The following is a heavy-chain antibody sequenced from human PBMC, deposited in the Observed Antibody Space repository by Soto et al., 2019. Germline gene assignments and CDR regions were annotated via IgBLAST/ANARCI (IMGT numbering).Heavy chain of an antibody. J-gene: IGHJ4*02. CDR2: MSPKSGNT. CDR3: ARTLDGDNVDY. CDR1: GYTFTSYD. D-gene: IGHD4-17*01. V-gene: IGHV1-8*01. Sequence: QVQLVQSGAEVKKPGASVKVSCKASGYTFTSYDINWVRQATGQGLEWMGGMSPKSGNTGYAQKFQGRVTMTRNTTISTAYMEPRSLRSEDTAMYYVARTLDGDNVDYWGQGTLVTVSS.